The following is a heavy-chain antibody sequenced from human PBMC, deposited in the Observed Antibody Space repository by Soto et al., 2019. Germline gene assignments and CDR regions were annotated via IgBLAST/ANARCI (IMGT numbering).Heavy chain of an antibody. J-gene: IGHJ5*02. CDR3: ARAHNWNYGWFDP. CDR2: INHSGST. D-gene: IGHD1-7*01. V-gene: IGHV4-34*01. Sequence: KPSETLSLTCAVYGGSFSGYYWSWIRQPPGKGLEWIGEINHSGSTNYNPSLKSRVTISVDTSKNQFSLKLSSVTAADTAVYYCARAHNWNYGWFDPWGQGTLVTVSS. CDR1: GGSFSGYY.